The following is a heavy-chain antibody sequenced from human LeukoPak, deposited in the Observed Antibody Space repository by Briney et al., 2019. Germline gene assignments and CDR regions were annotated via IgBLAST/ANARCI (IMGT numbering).Heavy chain of an antibody. CDR2: ISSNGGST. Sequence: GGSLRLSCAASGFTFSSYAMHWVRQAPGKGLEYVSAISSNGGSTYYANSVKGRFTISRDNSKNTLYLQMNSLRAEDTAVYYCAKDFLGDSGPGNWGQGTLVTVSS. CDR3: AKDFLGDSGPGN. V-gene: IGHV3-64*01. J-gene: IGHJ4*02. CDR1: GFTFSSYA. D-gene: IGHD3-16*01.